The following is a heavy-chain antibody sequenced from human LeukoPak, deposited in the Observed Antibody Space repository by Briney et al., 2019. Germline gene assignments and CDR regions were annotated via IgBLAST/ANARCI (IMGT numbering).Heavy chain of an antibody. D-gene: IGHD2-21*02. J-gene: IGHJ4*02. V-gene: IGHV1-2*02. CDR3: VRDLVVTAILDFDY. CDR2: IHPNSGGT. Sequence: GASVKVSCKASGYTFTDYYMHWVRQAPGQGLEWMGWIHPNSGGTDYLQKFQGRVTMTRDTSISTAYMELNRLRSDDTAVHYCVRDLVVTAILDFDYWGQGTLVTVSS. CDR1: GYTFTDYY.